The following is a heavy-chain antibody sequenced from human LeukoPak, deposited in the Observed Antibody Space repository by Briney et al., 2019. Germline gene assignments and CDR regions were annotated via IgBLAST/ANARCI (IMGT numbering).Heavy chain of an antibody. V-gene: IGHV4-34*01. CDR2: INHSGST. CDR1: GGSFSGYY. J-gene: IGHJ3*02. Sequence: SETLSLTCAVYGGSFSGYYWSWIRQPPGKGLEWIGEINHSGSTNYNPSLKSRVTISVDTSKNQFSLKLSSVTAADTAVYYCARVSGLGAAAGASDAFDIWGQGTMVTVSS. CDR3: ARVSGLGAAAGASDAFDI. D-gene: IGHD6-13*01.